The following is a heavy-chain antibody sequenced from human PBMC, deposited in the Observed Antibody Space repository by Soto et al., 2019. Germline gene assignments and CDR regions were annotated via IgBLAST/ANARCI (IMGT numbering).Heavy chain of an antibody. Sequence: GGSLRLSCAASGFTFSSYAMSWVRQAPGKGLEWVSAISGSGGSTYYADSVKGRFTISRDNSKNTLYLQMNSLRAEDTAVYYCAKEVNYDFWSGYRYFDYWGQGTLVTVSS. J-gene: IGHJ4*02. CDR2: ISGSGGST. CDR1: GFTFSSYA. CDR3: AKEVNYDFWSGYRYFDY. V-gene: IGHV3-23*01. D-gene: IGHD3-3*01.